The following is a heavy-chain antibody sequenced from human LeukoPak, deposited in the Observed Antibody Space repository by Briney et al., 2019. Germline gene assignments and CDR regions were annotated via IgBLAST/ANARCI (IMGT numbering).Heavy chain of an antibody. J-gene: IGHJ4*02. CDR1: GGSVSGYY. D-gene: IGHD3-10*01. Sequence: SETLSLTCVVSGGSVSGYYWGWIRQPPGRGLEWIGYVYYSGSTNYNPSFKSRITISVDTSRNQFSPQLSSVTAADTAVYYCARVEFGSGSTYFDYWGQGTLVTVSS. CDR3: ARVEFGSGSTYFDY. CDR2: VYYSGST. V-gene: IGHV4-59*02.